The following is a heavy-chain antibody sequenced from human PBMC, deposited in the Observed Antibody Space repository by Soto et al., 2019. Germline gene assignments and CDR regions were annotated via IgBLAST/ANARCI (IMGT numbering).Heavy chain of an antibody. CDR1: GAPIAVFY. D-gene: IGHD3-10*01. CDR3: ARGGSEGGLDI. Sequence: QLQESGPGVVKPSETLSLTCTVSGAPIAVFYWTWIRQAPGKGLEWIGYLYYTGNINYSPSLKSRVAMSMDTSKKHFYLTLTSATAADTAVYFCARGGSEGGLDIWGQGTTVTVSS. CDR2: LYYTGNI. V-gene: IGHV4-59*01. J-gene: IGHJ6*02.